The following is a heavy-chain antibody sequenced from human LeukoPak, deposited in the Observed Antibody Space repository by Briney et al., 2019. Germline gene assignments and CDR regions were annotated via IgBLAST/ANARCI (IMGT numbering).Heavy chain of an antibody. D-gene: IGHD1-1*01. CDR2: MSSSDDGR. CDR1: GFSFSSYA. Sequence: PGGSLRLSCATSGFSFSSYAMSWVRQAPGKGLEWVSAMSSSDDGRYYAASVRGRFTISRDTSRSTLYLQMNSLRAEDAAVYYCAKDPWSVGTTYFYFDYWGQGTLVTVSS. J-gene: IGHJ4*02. V-gene: IGHV3-23*01. CDR3: AKDPWSVGTTYFYFDY.